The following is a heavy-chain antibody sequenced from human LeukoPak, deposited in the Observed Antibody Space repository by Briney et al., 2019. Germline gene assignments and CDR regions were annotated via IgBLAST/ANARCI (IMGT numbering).Heavy chain of an antibody. CDR3: ARSSSGYYPELFDY. J-gene: IGHJ4*02. V-gene: IGHV3-23*01. CDR2: ISGSGGST. Sequence: GSLRLSCAASGFTFSSYAMSWVRQAPGKGLEWVSAISGSGGSTYYADSVKGRFTISRDNAKNSLYLQMNSLRAEDTAVYYCARSSSGYYPELFDYWGQGTLVTVSS. CDR1: GFTFSSYA. D-gene: IGHD3-22*01.